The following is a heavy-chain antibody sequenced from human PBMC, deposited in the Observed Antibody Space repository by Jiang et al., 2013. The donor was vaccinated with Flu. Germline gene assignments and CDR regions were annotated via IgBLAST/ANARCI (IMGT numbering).Heavy chain of an antibody. CDR2: ISGNGRTT. J-gene: IGHJ6*02. Sequence: VQLVESGGGLVQPGGSLRLSCSASGFTFSSYAIHWVRQAPGKGLEYLSVISGNGRTTYFADSVKGRFTMSRDNSENTVYLQMSGLGGDDTVVYYCVKDQGASRQYMVNYYYGLDVWGQGTTVSVSS. V-gene: IGHV3-64D*06. CDR3: VKDQGASRQYMVNYYYGLDV. D-gene: IGHD2-21*01. CDR1: GFTFSSYA.